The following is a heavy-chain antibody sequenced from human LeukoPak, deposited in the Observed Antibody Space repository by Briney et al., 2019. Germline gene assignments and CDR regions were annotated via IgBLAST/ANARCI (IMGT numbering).Heavy chain of an antibody. V-gene: IGHV3-7*01. J-gene: IGHJ4*02. CDR1: GFTFSSYW. CDR3: ARDKIPCGDGTCYSRFEF. D-gene: IGHD2-15*01. Sequence: SGGSLRLSCVASGFTFSSYWMSWVRQAPGKGLEWVANIRQDGDEKYYVDSVKGRFTISRDNAKNSVYLQMNSLRAEDTAVYYCARDKIPCGDGTCYSRFEFWGQGSLVTVSS. CDR2: IRQDGDEK.